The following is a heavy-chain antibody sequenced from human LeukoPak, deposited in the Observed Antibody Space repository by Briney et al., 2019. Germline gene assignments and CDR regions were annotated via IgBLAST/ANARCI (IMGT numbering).Heavy chain of an antibody. D-gene: IGHD3-3*01. V-gene: IGHV3-23*01. J-gene: IGHJ6*03. CDR3: ALERIRGYYYYYYMDV. CDR1: GFTFSTYA. Sequence: PGGSLRLSCAASGFTFSTYAISWVRQAPGKGLEWVSGVSPSGNTTYYPDSVKGRFAISRDNSKNTLYLQMSSLRAEDTAVYYCALERIRGYYYYYYMDVWGKGTTVTVSS. CDR2: VSPSGNTT.